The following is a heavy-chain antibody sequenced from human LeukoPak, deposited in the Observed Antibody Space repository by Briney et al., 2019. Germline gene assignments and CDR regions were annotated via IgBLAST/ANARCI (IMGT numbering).Heavy chain of an antibody. CDR3: ARARDDYINNWFDP. D-gene: IGHD5-24*01. CDR1: GGPISSYY. CDR2: IYTSGST. Sequence: SETLSLTCTVSGGPISSYYWSWIRQPAGKGLEWIGRIYTSGSTNYNPSLKSRVTMSVDTSKNQFSLKLSSATAADTAVHYCARARDDYINNWFDPWGQGTLVTVSS. V-gene: IGHV4-4*07. J-gene: IGHJ5*02.